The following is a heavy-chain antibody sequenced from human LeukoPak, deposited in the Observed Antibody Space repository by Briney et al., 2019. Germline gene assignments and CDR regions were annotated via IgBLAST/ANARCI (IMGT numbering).Heavy chain of an antibody. CDR2: IYYGGGT. V-gene: IGHV4-59*01. CDR1: GASIRSYF. D-gene: IGHD4-17*01. Sequence: SETLSLTCTVSGASIRSYFWSWIRQPPGKGLEWIGYIYYGGGTNYNPSFESRITISVDTSKNRISLNLTSVTASDTAIYYCARERGDYDSDNWFDSWGQGTLATVSS. CDR3: ARERGDYDSDNWFDS. J-gene: IGHJ5*01.